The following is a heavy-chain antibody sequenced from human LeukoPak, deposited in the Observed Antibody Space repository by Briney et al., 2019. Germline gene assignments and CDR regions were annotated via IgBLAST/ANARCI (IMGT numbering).Heavy chain of an antibody. V-gene: IGHV3-11*01. D-gene: IGHD6-25*01. Sequence: GGSLRLSCAASGFTFSDYYMSWIRQAPGKGLEWVSYISSSGSTIYYADSVKGRFTISRDNAKNSLYLQMNSLRAEDTALYYCAKDRGSGWNHFDYWGQGTLVTVSS. CDR2: ISSSGSTI. CDR1: GFTFSDYY. J-gene: IGHJ4*02. CDR3: AKDRGSGWNHFDY.